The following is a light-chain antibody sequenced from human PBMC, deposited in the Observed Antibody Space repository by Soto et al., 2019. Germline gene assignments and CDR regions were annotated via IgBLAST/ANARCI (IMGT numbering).Light chain of an antibody. Sequence: EIVLTQSPGTLSLSPGERATLSCRASQSVSSSYAACHHETRGQPPRLLIYGASSSAAVIPDRSSGGGARTYSTPTSSRLDPDYFAVYYRQQYGSSPITFGQGTRLEI. J-gene: IGKJ5*01. CDR3: QQYGSSPIT. CDR1: QSVSSSY. CDR2: GAS. V-gene: IGKV3-20*01.